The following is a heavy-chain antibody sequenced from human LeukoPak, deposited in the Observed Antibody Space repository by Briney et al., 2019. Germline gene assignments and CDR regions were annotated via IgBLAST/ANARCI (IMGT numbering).Heavy chain of an antibody. CDR2: IYYSGST. D-gene: IGHD2-2*01. J-gene: IGHJ4*02. Sequence: SETLSLTCTVSGGSISGYYWSWIRQPPGKGLEWIGYIYYSGSTNYNPSLKSRVTISVDTSKNQFSLKLSSVTAADTAVYYCARDVGYCSSTSCYRAGGYWGQGTLVTVSS. V-gene: IGHV4-59*01. CDR1: GGSISGYY. CDR3: ARDVGYCSSTSCYRAGGY.